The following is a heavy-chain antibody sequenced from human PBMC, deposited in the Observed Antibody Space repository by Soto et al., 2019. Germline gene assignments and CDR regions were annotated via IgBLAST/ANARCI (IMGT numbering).Heavy chain of an antibody. V-gene: IGHV3-21*01. J-gene: IGHJ4*02. D-gene: IGHD3-9*01. CDR2: ISSSSSYI. CDR1: GFTFSSYS. CDR3: ARVKSHDRLRYFDWSQKHHYFDY. Sequence: GGSLRLSCAASGFTFSSYSMNWVRQAPGKGLEWVSSISSSSSYIYYADSVKGRFTISRDNAKNSLYLQMNSLRAEDTAVYYCARVKSHDRLRYFDWSQKHHYFDYWGQGTLVTVSS.